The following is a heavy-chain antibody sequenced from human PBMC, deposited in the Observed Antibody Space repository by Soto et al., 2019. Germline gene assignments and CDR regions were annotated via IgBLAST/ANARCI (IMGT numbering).Heavy chain of an antibody. D-gene: IGHD3-22*01. J-gene: IGHJ4*02. CDR1: GFTLSDYG. Sequence: QVQLVESGGGVVQPWRSLRLSCTASGFTLSDYGMHWVRQAPGKGLEWVAVIWHDGGAKYYAESVTGRITLSRDNSKNTVHLQIDSLGAEDTALYYCARDPGRDSPIDYWGQGTLVTVSS. CDR2: IWHDGGAK. CDR3: ARDPGRDSPIDY. V-gene: IGHV3-33*01.